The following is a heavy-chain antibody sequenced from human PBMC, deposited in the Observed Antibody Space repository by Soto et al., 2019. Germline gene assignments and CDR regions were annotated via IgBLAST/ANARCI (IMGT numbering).Heavy chain of an antibody. CDR2: MYYTGST. V-gene: IGHV4-61*01. CDR3: ARDNFYGGSSEPSGGFDL. D-gene: IGHD2-15*01. Sequence: VQLQESGPGLVKASETLSLICSVSGGSVSSGRYYWTWIRQPPGKGLEWIGYMYYTGSTNYNPCLKSRVTTSVDRANIQFALRLHSVTAADTAVYYCARDNFYGGSSEPSGGFDLWGQGTMVTVSS. J-gene: IGHJ3*01. CDR1: GGSVSSGRYY.